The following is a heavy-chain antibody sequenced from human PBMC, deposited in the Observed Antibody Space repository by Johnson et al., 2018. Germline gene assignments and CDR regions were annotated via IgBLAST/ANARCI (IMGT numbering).Heavy chain of an antibody. J-gene: IGHJ3*01. CDR2: IKSKSDGGTT. CDR3: TTTQGDYYDSRWGAFDV. CDR1: DFAFGYAW. V-gene: IGHV3-15*07. Sequence: VQLVESGGGLVQPGGSLRLSCEVSDFAFGYAWMNWVRQAPGKGLEWVGRIKSKSDGGTTDDAAPVKGRFTITRDDSKTTLYLQMNSLKTEDTAVCYFTTTQGDYYDSRWGAFDVWGQGTMVTVSS. D-gene: IGHD3-22*01.